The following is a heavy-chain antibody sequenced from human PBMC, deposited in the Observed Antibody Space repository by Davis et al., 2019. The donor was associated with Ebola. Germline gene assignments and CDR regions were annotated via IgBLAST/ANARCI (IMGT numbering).Heavy chain of an antibody. Sequence: PSETLSLTCAVYGGSFSGYYWSWIRQPPGKGLEWIGEINHSGSTNYNPSLKSRVTISVDTSKNQFSLKLSSVTAADTAVYYCARGGYSYGLYYYHYMDVWGKGTTVTVSS. CDR2: INHSGST. CDR3: ARGGYSYGLYYYHYMDV. D-gene: IGHD5-18*01. CDR1: GGSFSGYY. V-gene: IGHV4-34*01. J-gene: IGHJ6*03.